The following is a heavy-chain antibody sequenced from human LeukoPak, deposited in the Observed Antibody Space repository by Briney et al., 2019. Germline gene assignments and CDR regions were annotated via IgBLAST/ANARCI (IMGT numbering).Heavy chain of an antibody. J-gene: IGHJ6*03. Sequence: ASVKVSCKASGYTFTGYYMHWVRQAPGHGLEWLGWINPNSGGTNYAQKFQGRVPMTRDTSIRTAYMELSRLRSDDTAVYYCARTVRYREAYYYYYHMDVWGKGTTVTVSS. CDR2: INPNSGGT. CDR3: ARTVRYREAYYYYYHMDV. V-gene: IGHV1-2*02. D-gene: IGHD5-18*01. CDR1: GYTFTGYY.